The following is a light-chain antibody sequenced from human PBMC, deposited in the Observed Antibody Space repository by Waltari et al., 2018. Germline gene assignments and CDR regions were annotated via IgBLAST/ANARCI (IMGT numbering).Light chain of an antibody. CDR3: QQYYSTPYS. Sequence: DIVMTQSPDSLAVSLGERATINGKSSQSVLYSSNNKNCLGWYQQKPGQPPKLLIYWASTRESGVPDRFSGSGSGTDFTLTISSLQAEDVAVYYCQQYYSTPYSFGQGTKLEIK. V-gene: IGKV4-1*01. CDR2: WAS. CDR1: QSVLYSSNNKNC. J-gene: IGKJ2*03.